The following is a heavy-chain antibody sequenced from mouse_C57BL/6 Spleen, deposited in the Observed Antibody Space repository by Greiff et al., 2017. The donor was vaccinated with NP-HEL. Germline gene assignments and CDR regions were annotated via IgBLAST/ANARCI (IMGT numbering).Heavy chain of an antibody. V-gene: IGHV1-5*01. D-gene: IGHD1-1*01. J-gene: IGHJ2*01. Sequence: EVQLQQSGTVLARPGASVKMSCKTSGYTFTSYWMHWVKQRPGQGLEWIGAIYPGNSDTSYNQKFKGKAKLTAVTSASTAYMELSSLTNEDSAVYYCTRSGVSYGSSYNFFDYWGQGTTLTVSS. CDR1: GYTFTSYW. CDR3: TRSGVSYGSSYNFFDY. CDR2: IYPGNSDT.